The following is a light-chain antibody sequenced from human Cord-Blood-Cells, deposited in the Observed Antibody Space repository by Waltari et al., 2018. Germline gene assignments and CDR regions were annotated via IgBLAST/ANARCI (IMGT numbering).Light chain of an antibody. CDR1: QSISSW. Sequence: DIQMTQSPSTLSASVGDRVTITCRASQSISSWLAWYQQKPGKAPKLLIDDASSLESGVPSRCSGSGSGKEFTLTSSSLQPDDFATYYCQQYNSYSRTFGQGTKVEIK. CDR2: DAS. V-gene: IGKV1-5*01. J-gene: IGKJ1*01. CDR3: QQYNSYSRT.